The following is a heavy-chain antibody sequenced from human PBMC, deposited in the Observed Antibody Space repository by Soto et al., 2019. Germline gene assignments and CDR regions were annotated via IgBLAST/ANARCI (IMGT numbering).Heavy chain of an antibody. CDR3: SIISAGFSCAYCYLGC. Sequence: GGSLRLSCAASGVTFSSYAMGWVRQAPGKGLEWVSAISGSGGSTYYADSVKGRFTISRDNSKNTLYLQMNSLRAEDTAVYYYSIISAGFSCAYCYLGCCGQGTMGTASS. CDR2: ISGSGGST. J-gene: IGHJ4*02. D-gene: IGHD5-18*01. V-gene: IGHV3-23*01. CDR1: GVTFSSYA.